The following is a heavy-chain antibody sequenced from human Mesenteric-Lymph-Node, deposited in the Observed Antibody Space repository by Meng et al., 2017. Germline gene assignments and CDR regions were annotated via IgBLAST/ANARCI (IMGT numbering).Heavy chain of an antibody. V-gene: IGHV3-49*04. CDR1: GFTFGDYA. J-gene: IGHJ4*01. CDR2: IRSKAYGGTT. CDR3: TREGAVYDFWTIRGGFDY. D-gene: IGHD3-3*01. Sequence: GESLKISCTASGFTFGDYAMSWVCQAPGKGLEWVGFIRSKAYGGTTEYAASVKGRFTISRDDSKSIAYLQMNSLKTEDTAVYYCTREGAVYDFWTIRGGFDYWGQGTQGTVSS.